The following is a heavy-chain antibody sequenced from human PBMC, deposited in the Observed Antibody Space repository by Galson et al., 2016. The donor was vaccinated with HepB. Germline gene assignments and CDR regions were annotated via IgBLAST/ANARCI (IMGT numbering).Heavy chain of an antibody. CDR2: IDWDDDK. Sequence: PALVKPTQTLTLTCSFSGFSLSTIGMCVSWIRQPPGKALEWLARIDWDDDKYYSTSLKTRFTISKDTSKNQVVLTMTNMDPVDTATYYCARTRTVTTEYNWFDPWGQGTLVTVSS. CDR1: GFSLSTIGMC. D-gene: IGHD1-1*01. CDR3: ARTRTVTTEYNWFDP. V-gene: IGHV2-70*11. J-gene: IGHJ5*02.